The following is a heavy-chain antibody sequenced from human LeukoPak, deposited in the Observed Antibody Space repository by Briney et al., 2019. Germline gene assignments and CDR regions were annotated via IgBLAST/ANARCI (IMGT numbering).Heavy chain of an antibody. CDR1: GGSISSGSYY. Sequence: ASETLSLTCTVSGGSISSGSYYWSWIRQPAGKGLEWIGRIYTSGSTNYNPSLKSRVTISVDTSKNQFSLKLSSVTAADTAVYYCARVWVYYDFWSGPQYMDVWGKGTTVTVSS. CDR2: IYTSGST. J-gene: IGHJ6*03. CDR3: ARVWVYYDFWSGPQYMDV. V-gene: IGHV4-61*02. D-gene: IGHD3-3*01.